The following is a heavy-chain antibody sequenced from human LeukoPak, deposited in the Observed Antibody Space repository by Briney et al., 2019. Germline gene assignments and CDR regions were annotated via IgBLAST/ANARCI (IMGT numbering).Heavy chain of an antibody. CDR2: IDPNSGGT. V-gene: IGHV1-2*02. J-gene: IGHJ4*02. CDR1: GYTFTGYY. CDR3: ASTPYYDFWSGSLYYFDY. Sequence: ASVKVSCKASGYTFTGYYMHWVRQAPGPGLEWMGWIDPNSGGTNYAQKFQGRVTMTRDTSISTAYMELSRLRSDDTAVYYCASTPYYDFWSGSLYYFDYWGQGTLVTVSS. D-gene: IGHD3-3*01.